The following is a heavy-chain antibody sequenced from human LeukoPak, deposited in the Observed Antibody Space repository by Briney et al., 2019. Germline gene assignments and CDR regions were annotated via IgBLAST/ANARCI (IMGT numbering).Heavy chain of an antibody. D-gene: IGHD3-10*01. CDR3: ARDLFGELLSPFDY. CDR2: IKQDGSEK. Sequence: GGSLRLSCAASGFTFSSYWMSWVRQAPGKGLEWVANIKQDGSEKYYVDSVKGRFTISRDNAKNSLYLQMNSLRAEDTAVYYCARDLFGELLSPFDYWGQGTLVTVSS. J-gene: IGHJ4*02. CDR1: GFTFSSYW. V-gene: IGHV3-7*01.